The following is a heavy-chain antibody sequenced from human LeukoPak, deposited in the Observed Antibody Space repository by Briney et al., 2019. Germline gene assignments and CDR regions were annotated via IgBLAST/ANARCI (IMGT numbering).Heavy chain of an antibody. Sequence: SETLSLTCAVYGGSFSGYYWSWIRQPPGKGLEWIGEINHSGSTNYNPSLKSRVTISVDTSKNQFSLKLSSVTAADTAVYYCARDDGYSSSLWGQGTLVTVSS. V-gene: IGHV4-34*01. J-gene: IGHJ4*02. CDR3: ARDDGYSSSL. CDR1: GGSFSGYY. D-gene: IGHD6-13*01. CDR2: INHSGST.